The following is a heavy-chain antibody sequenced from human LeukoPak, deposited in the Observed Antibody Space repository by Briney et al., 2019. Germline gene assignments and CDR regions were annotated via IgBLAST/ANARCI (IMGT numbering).Heavy chain of an antibody. Sequence: GGSLRLSCAASGFTFSSYAMHWVRQAPGKGLEWVAVISYDGSNKYYADSVKGRFTISRDSSKNSLYLQMSSLRVEDTAVYYCARGRIERRSMIGDYWGQGTLVTVSS. CDR1: GFTFSSYA. CDR3: ARGRIERRSMIGDY. V-gene: IGHV3-30*04. CDR2: ISYDGSNK. D-gene: IGHD3-10*02. J-gene: IGHJ4*02.